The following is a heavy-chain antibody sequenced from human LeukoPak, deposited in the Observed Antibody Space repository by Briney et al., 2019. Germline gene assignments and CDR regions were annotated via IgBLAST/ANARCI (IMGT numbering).Heavy chain of an antibody. CDR3: ARGGDYGDIANDY. CDR2: INPNSGGT. Sequence: ASVKVSCKASGHTFTGYYMHWVRQAPGQGLEWMGWINPNSGGTNYAQKFQGRVTMTRDTSISTAYMELSRLRSDDTAVYYCARGGDYGDIANDYWGQGTLVTVSS. D-gene: IGHD4-17*01. CDR1: GHTFTGYY. J-gene: IGHJ4*02. V-gene: IGHV1-2*02.